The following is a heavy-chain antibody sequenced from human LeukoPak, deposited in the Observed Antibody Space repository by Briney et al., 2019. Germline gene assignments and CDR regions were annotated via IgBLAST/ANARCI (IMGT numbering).Heavy chain of an antibody. V-gene: IGHV4-31*03. CDR3: ARDGADSSGYYFDY. D-gene: IGHD3-22*01. CDR2: IYYSGST. CDR1: GGSISSGGYY. Sequence: KASETLSLTCTVSGGSISSGGYYWSWIRQHPGKGLEWIGYIYYSGSTYYNPSLKSRVTISVDTSKNQFSLKLSSVTAADTAVYYCARDGADSSGYYFDYWGQGTLVTVSS. J-gene: IGHJ4*02.